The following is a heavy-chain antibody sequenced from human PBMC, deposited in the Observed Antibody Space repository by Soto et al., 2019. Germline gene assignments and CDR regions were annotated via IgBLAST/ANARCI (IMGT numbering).Heavy chain of an antibody. J-gene: IGHJ6*02. V-gene: IGHV5-51*01. CDR1: GYSFTSYW. D-gene: IGHD1-26*01. Sequence: GESLKISCKGSGYSFTSYWIGWVRQMPGKGLEWLGIIYPGDSDTRYSPSFQGQVTISADKSISTAYLQWSSLKASDTAMYYCAREPFKRELLSLYYYYGMDVWGQGTTVTVSS. CDR3: AREPFKRELLSLYYYYGMDV. CDR2: IYPGDSDT.